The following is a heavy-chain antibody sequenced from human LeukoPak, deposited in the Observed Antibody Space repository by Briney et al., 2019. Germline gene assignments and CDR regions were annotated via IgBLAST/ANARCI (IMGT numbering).Heavy chain of an antibody. CDR1: GGSVSSYY. V-gene: IGHV4-4*07. CDR3: ASSGSGWSTRKDALEI. CDR2: VYTSGTT. Sequence: PSETLSLTCTVSGGSVSSYYWSWIRQPAGKGLEWIGRVYTSGTTYYNPSLKSRVTVSVDTSKNQFSLTMRSVTAADTAMYYCASSGSGWSTRKDALEIWGQGTTVTVSP. D-gene: IGHD6-19*01. J-gene: IGHJ3*02.